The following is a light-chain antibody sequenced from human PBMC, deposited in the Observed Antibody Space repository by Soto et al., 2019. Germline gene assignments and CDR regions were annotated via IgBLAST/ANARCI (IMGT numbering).Light chain of an antibody. J-gene: IGLJ3*02. CDR1: SGHSTYA. CDR3: QTWAPVTDRV. Sequence: QPVLTQSPSASASLGASVKLTCTLSSGHSTYAIAWHQQQPEKGPRYLMKLDSDGSHSKGDGIPDRFSGSSSGAERSLTISSPQSESAAVYSCQTWAPVTDRVFGGGT. CDR2: LDSDGSH. V-gene: IGLV4-69*01.